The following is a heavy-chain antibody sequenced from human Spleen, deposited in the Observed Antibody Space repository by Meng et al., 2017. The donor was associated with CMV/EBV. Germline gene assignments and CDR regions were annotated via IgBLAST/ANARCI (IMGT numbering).Heavy chain of an antibody. V-gene: IGHV4-61*01. J-gene: IGHJ5*02. Sequence: VSSTTYHWSWLRQPPGKGLEWIGYIFHSVTTSYNPSLKSRVTISIDTSKNQFSLNLSSVTAADTVVYYCARGLDCIGGSCYSSWFDPWGHGTLVTVSS. D-gene: IGHD2-15*01. CDR3: ARGLDCIGGSCYSSWFDP. CDR1: VSSTTYH. CDR2: IFHSVTT.